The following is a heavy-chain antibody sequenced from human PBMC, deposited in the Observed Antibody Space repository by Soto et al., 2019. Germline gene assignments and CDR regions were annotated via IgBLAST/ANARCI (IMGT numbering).Heavy chain of an antibody. CDR3: ARDHIVVVPAAIIYYYGMDV. Sequence: SQTLSLTCAISGDSVSSNSAAWNWTRQSPSRGLEWLGRTYYRSKWYNDYAVSVKSRITTNPDTSKNQFSLQLNSVTPEDTAVYYCARDHIVVVPAAIIYYYGMDVWGQGTTVTVSS. CDR1: GDSVSSNSAA. J-gene: IGHJ6*02. D-gene: IGHD2-2*01. CDR2: TYYRSKWYN. V-gene: IGHV6-1*01.